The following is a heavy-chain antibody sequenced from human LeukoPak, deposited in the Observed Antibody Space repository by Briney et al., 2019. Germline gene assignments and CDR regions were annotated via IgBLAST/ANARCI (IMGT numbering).Heavy chain of an antibody. V-gene: IGHV3-30-3*01. CDR1: GFTFSNYA. CDR2: ISYDGTNK. CDR3: ARGGRGYCTSSSCYFDY. Sequence: GGSLRLSWAAAGFTFSNYAMHWVRQAPGKGLEWVAVISYDGTNKYYADSVKGRFTISRDNSKNTMYLQMNSLRAEDTAMYYCARGGRGYCTSSSCYFDYWGQGTLVTVSS. J-gene: IGHJ4*02. D-gene: IGHD2-2*01.